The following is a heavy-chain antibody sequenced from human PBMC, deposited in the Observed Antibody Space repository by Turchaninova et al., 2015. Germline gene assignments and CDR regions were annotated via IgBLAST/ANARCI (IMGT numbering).Heavy chain of an antibody. CDR3: ARIVEVTTSIYHFDY. Sequence: TVSGSGASTYYADPVKGRFTISRDNSKNTLYLQMNSLGAEDTAVYFCARIVEVTTSIYHFDYWGQGTLVTVSS. J-gene: IGHJ4*02. V-gene: IGHV3-23*01. D-gene: IGHD2-21*02. CDR2: VSGSGAST.